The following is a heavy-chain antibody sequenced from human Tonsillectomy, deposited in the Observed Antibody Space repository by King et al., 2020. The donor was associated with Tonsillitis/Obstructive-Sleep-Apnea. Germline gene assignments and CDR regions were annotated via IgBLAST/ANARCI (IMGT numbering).Heavy chain of an antibody. CDR1: GYTFTSYA. CDR2: INTNTGNP. V-gene: IGHV7-4-1*02. Sequence: VQLVESGSELKKPGASVKISCKASGYTFTSYAVNWVRQAPGQGLEWMGWINTNTGNPAYAQGFTGRFVFSLDTSVSTAYLQISSLMAEDTAVYYCARGPGWELGIWFDPWGQGTLVTVSS. D-gene: IGHD1-26*01. CDR3: ARGPGWELGIWFDP. J-gene: IGHJ5*02.